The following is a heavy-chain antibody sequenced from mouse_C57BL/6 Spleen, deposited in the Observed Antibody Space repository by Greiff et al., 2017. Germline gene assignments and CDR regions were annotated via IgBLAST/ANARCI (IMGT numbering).Heavy chain of an antibody. CDR3: AKEAGYSMDY. CDR2: IHPNSGRT. V-gene: IGHV1-64*01. Sequence: VQLQQPGAELVKPGASVKLSCKASGYTFNSYWMHWVKQRPGQGLEWIGMIHPNSGRTNYNEKFKSKAKLTVDKSSSTAYMQLSSLTSEDSAVYYCAKEAGYSMDYWGQGTSGTVSS. J-gene: IGHJ4*01. CDR1: GYTFNSYW.